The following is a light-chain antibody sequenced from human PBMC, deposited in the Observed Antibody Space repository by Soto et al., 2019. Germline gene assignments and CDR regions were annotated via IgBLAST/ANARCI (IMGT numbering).Light chain of an antibody. Sequence: EIVLTQSPATRSSVPGDRVTLSCRASQAVNTRLAWYQHKPGQAPRLLIYLASNRAAGVPARFSGSGSGTDSTLTISDVEPEDFAVYYCHQRQSWPRTFGQGTKVDTK. CDR1: QAVNTR. V-gene: IGKV3-11*01. J-gene: IGKJ1*01. CDR3: HQRQSWPRT. CDR2: LAS.